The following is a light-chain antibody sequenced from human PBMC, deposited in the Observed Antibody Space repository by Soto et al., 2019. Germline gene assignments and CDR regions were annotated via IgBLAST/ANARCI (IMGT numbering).Light chain of an antibody. CDR1: SSNIGAGYD. Sequence: QTVVTQPPSVSGAPGQRVTISCTGSSSNIGAGYDVHWYQQLPGTAPKLLIYVNKNRPSGVPDRFSGSKSGTSASLAITGLQAEDEADYYCQSYDSSLSGSVFGGGTKLTVL. CDR2: VNK. J-gene: IGLJ3*02. CDR3: QSYDSSLSGSV. V-gene: IGLV1-40*01.